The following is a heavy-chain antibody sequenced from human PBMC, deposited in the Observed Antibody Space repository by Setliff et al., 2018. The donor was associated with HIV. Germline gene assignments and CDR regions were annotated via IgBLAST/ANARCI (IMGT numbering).Heavy chain of an antibody. CDR3: AKHRVTLHYYMDV. V-gene: IGHV4-59*08. CDR1: GGYISTYY. J-gene: IGHJ6*03. Sequence: SETLSLTCTVSGGYISTYYWSWIRQPPGKGLEWIGYISNIGGTNYNPSLKSRVTISVDTSKNNFSLRLRSVTAADTAVYYCAKHRVTLHYYMDVWGKGTTVTVSS. D-gene: IGHD3-10*01. CDR2: ISNIGGT.